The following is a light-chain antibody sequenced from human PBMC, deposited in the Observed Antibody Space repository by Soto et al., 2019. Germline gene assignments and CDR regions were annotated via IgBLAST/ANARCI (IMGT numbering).Light chain of an antibody. CDR1: RGINNY. V-gene: IGKV1-27*01. CDR2: AAS. J-gene: IGKJ4*01. CDR3: QKYNSAPPNT. Sequence: DILMTQSPSSLSASIGDRVTITCRASRGINNYLAWYQQKPGKVPSLLIYAASTLQSGVPSRFSGSGSGTDFTLTISSLQPEDVATYYCQKYNSAPPNTFGGGTKVELK.